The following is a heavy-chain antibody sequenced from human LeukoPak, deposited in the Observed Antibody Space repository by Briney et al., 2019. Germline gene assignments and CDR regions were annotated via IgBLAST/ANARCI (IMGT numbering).Heavy chain of an antibody. Sequence: PSETLSLTCAVYGGSFSGYYWSWIRQPPGKGLEWIGEINHSGSTNYNPSLKSRVTISVDTSKNQFSLKLSSVTAADTAVYYCAGPPYYYDSSGRGPWFDPWGQGTLVTVSS. J-gene: IGHJ5*02. V-gene: IGHV4-34*01. CDR3: AGPPYYYDSSGRGPWFDP. D-gene: IGHD3-22*01. CDR2: INHSGST. CDR1: GGSFSGYY.